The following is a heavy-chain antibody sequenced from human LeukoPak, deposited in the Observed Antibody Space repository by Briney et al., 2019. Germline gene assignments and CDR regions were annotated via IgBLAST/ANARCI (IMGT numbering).Heavy chain of an antibody. Sequence: GGSLRLSCAASGFTFSNYEMNWVRQAPGKGLEWVANIKQDGSEQYYVDSVKGRFTISRDNAKNLLYLQMDSLRVEDTAIYYCARDPRTVRIWGQGTLVTVSS. CDR1: GFTFSNYE. V-gene: IGHV3-7*01. CDR3: ARDPRTVRI. CDR2: IKQDGSEQ. D-gene: IGHD1-1*01. J-gene: IGHJ4*02.